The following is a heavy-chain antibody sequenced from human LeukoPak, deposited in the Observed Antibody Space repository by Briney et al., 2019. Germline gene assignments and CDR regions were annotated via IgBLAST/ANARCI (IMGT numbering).Heavy chain of an antibody. D-gene: IGHD3-16*01. CDR3: ERDSRYGYYYLHV. CDR2: INSDGSST. V-gene: IGHV3-74*01. Sequence: GGSLRLSCAASGFTFSSYWMHWVRHAPEKGLVWVSRINSDGSSTSYADSVKGRFTISRDNAKNTLYLQMNSQRAEHTAVYYCERDSRYGYYYLHVWGRRTAVTVSS. CDR1: GFTFSSYW. J-gene: IGHJ6*03.